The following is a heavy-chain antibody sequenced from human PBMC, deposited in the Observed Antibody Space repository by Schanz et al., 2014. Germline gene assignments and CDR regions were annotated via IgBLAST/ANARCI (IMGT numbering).Heavy chain of an antibody. V-gene: IGHV3-74*01. CDR2: INSDGSNT. CDR1: GFTFSSHW. Sequence: EVQLVQSGGGLVQPGGSLRLSCAASGFTFSSHWMHWVRQDPGKGLVWVARINSDGSNTDYADSVTGRFTISRDNAKNTLYLRMNTLRAEDAAVDYCAGKMKVGDFGGKGHESFDIWGQGTMVTVSS. J-gene: IGHJ3*02. CDR3: AGKMKVGDFGGKGHESFDI. D-gene: IGHD3-22*01.